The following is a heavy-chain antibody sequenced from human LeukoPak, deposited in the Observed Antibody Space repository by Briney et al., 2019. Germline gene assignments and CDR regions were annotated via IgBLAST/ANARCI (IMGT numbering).Heavy chain of an antibody. Sequence: PGGSLRLSCAASGLTFSNYWMSWVRQAPGKGLEWVANIKEDGSEKYYVDSMKGQFTISRDNAKNSLYLQMNSLRAEDTAVYYCAASYIAAAGIFDYWGQGTLVTVSS. D-gene: IGHD6-13*01. V-gene: IGHV3-7*03. CDR3: AASYIAAAGIFDY. CDR2: IKEDGSEK. CDR1: GLTFSNYW. J-gene: IGHJ4*02.